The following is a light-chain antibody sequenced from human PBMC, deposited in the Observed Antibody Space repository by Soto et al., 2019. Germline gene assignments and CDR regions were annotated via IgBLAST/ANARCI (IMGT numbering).Light chain of an antibody. J-gene: IGLJ3*02. V-gene: IGLV2-14*01. Sequence: QSALTQPASVSGSPGQSITISCTGTSSDVGYYNYVSWYQHHPSKAPKPLIYEVSNRPSGVSNRFSGSKSGNTASLTISGLQAEDEADYYCSSYTTSSTQVFGGGTQLTVL. CDR1: SSDVGYYNY. CDR3: SSYTTSSTQV. CDR2: EVS.